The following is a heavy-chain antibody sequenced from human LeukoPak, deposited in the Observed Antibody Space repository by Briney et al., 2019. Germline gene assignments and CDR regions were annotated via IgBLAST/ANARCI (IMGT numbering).Heavy chain of an antibody. CDR2: ISYDGSNK. CDR3: AKDQDIVVVPAAPFDY. CDR1: GFTFSSYG. D-gene: IGHD2-2*01. J-gene: IGHJ4*02. V-gene: IGHV3-33*05. Sequence: GSLRLSCAASGFTFSSYGMHWVRQAPGKGLEWVAVISYDGSNKYYADSMKGRFTISRDNSKNTLYLQMNSLRAEDTAVYYCAKDQDIVVVPAAPFDYWGQGTLVTVSS.